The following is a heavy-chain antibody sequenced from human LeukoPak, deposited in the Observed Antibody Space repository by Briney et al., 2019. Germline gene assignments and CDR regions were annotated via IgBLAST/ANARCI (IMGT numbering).Heavy chain of an antibody. Sequence: GGSLRLFCAASGFTFSDYYMSWIRHAPRKGREWGSYIRSSGSTIYYADSVKGRFTISRDNAKNSLYLQMNSLRAEDTAVYYCARDSTTGTTALVYFDYWGQGTLVTVSS. J-gene: IGHJ4*02. CDR2: IRSSGSTI. V-gene: IGHV3-11*01. CDR3: ARDSTTGTTALVYFDY. CDR1: GFTFSDYY. D-gene: IGHD1-1*01.